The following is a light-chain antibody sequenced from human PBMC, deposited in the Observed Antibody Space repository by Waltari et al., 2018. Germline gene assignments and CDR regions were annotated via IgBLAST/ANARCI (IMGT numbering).Light chain of an antibody. Sequence: DIELTQSPASLSASVGDTVTISCQASQDIGKYLNWYHQKPGQAPEVLIYDTSSLQTGVPSRCTGRGTGTYFTFTINDVQPEDSATYYCQHHNNLPPWTFGRGTKLEI. V-gene: IGKV1-33*01. CDR1: QDIGKY. J-gene: IGKJ2*02. CDR3: QHHNNLPPWT. CDR2: DTS.